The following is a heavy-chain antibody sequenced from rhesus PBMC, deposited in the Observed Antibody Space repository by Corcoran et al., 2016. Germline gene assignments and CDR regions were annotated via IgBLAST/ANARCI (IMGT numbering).Heavy chain of an antibody. J-gene: IGHJ1*01. CDR2: IIPLGGIK. CDR3: ARGGDCTGSGCYVEWYFEF. V-gene: IGHV1-198*02. CDR1: GFTFGSYA. Sequence: QVQLVQSGAEVKKPGASVKVSCKASGFTFGSYAISWVRQAPGQGLEWMGVIIPLGGIKNYAEKFQGRVTISADTSTSTAYMELSSLRSEDTAVYYCARGGDCTGSGCYVEWYFEFWGQGALVTVSS. D-gene: IGHD2-21*01.